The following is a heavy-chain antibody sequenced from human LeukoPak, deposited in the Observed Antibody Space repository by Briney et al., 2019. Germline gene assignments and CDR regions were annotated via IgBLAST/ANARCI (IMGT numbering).Heavy chain of an antibody. D-gene: IGHD6-13*01. Sequence: GGSLRLSCAASGFTFSSYAMHWVRQAPGKGLEWVAVISCDGSNKYYADSVKGRFTISRDNSKNTLYLQMNSLRAEDTAVYYCARDSYSSSWYVGTYYYYGMDVWGQGTTVTVSS. V-gene: IGHV3-30-3*01. J-gene: IGHJ6*02. CDR2: ISCDGSNK. CDR1: GFTFSSYA. CDR3: ARDSYSSSWYVGTYYYYGMDV.